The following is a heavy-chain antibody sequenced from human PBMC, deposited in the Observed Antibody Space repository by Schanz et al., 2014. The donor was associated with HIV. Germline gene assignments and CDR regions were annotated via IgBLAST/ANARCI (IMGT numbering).Heavy chain of an antibody. CDR1: GFTISSNY. CDR3: AAGLIRYFFDY. V-gene: IGHV3-53*02. D-gene: IGHD2-21*01. CDR2: VYIGDST. J-gene: IGHJ4*02. Sequence: EVQLVETGGGLIQPGGSLRLSCAVSGFTISSNYMSWVRQAAGKGLEWVSVVYIGDSTFYANSVKGRITISRDDSTNSLYLQMNSLRATDTAMYYCAAGLIRYFFDYWGQGTLVTVSS.